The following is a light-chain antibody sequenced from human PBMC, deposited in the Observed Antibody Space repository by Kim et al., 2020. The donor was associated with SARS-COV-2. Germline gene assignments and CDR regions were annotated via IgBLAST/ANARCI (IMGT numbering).Light chain of an antibody. V-gene: IGKV3-15*01. CDR3: QQYNRWPLT. Sequence: EIVMTQSAATLSVSPGERATLSCRASQSITSDLAWYQHKPGQAPRLLMYDTSTRATGIPARFSGSGSGTEFTLTISSLQSEDFAVYYCQQYNRWPLTLGGGTKLEI. CDR1: QSITSD. CDR2: DTS. J-gene: IGKJ4*01.